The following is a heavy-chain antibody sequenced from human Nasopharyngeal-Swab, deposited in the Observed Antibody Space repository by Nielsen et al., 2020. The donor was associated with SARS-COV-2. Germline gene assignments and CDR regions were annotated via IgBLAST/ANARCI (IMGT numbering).Heavy chain of an antibody. Sequence: GESLKISCAASGFTFSDYYMSWIRQAPGKGLEWVSYISSSGSTIYYADSVKGRFTISRDNAKNSLYLQMNSLRAEDTALYYCAKDDSSGYKPEYYFDYWGQGTLVTVSS. D-gene: IGHD3-22*01. CDR3: AKDDSSGYKPEYYFDY. J-gene: IGHJ4*02. CDR1: GFTFSDYY. CDR2: ISSSGSTI. V-gene: IGHV3-11*01.